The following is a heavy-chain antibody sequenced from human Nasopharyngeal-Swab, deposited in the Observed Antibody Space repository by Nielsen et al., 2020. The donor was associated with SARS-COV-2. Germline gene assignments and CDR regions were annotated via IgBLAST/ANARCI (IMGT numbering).Heavy chain of an antibody. V-gene: IGHV5-51*01. D-gene: IGHD1-26*01. CDR1: GYSFTSYW. CDR2: IYPGDSDT. CDR3: ARRGSGSHGYYYGMDV. Sequence: TVPCKGSGYSFTSYWIVRVRQMPGRGLEWMGIIYPGDSDTRYSPSFQGQVTISADKSISTAYLQWSSLKASDTAMYYCARRGSGSHGYYYGMDVWGQGTTVTVSS. J-gene: IGHJ6*02.